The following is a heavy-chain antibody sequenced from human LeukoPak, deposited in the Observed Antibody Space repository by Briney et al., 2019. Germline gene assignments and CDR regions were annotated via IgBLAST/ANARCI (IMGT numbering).Heavy chain of an antibody. J-gene: IGHJ4*02. CDR2: IIPIFGTA. CDR1: GGTFSSYA. V-gene: IGHV1-69*05. CDR3: ARAYLGSNTPFDY. Sequence: GASVKVSCKASGGTFSSYAISWVRQAPGRGLEWMGRIIPIFGTANYAQKFQGRVTITTDESTSTAYMELSSLRSEDTAVYYCARAYLGSNTPFDYWGQGTLVTVSS. D-gene: IGHD1-26*01.